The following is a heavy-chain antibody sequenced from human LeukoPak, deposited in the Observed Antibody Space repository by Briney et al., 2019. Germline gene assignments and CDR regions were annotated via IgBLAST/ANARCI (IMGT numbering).Heavy chain of an antibody. V-gene: IGHV3-49*04. CDR2: IRSKAYGGTT. CDR3: TRNHGRYSYGDYYFDY. D-gene: IGHD5-18*01. CDR1: GFTFGDYA. Sequence: GGSLRLSCTASGFTFGDYAMSWVRQAPGKGLEWVGFIRSKAYGGTTEYAASVKGRFTISRDDSKSIAYLQMNSLKTEDTAVYYCTRNHGRYSYGDYYFDYWGQGTLVTVSS. J-gene: IGHJ4*02.